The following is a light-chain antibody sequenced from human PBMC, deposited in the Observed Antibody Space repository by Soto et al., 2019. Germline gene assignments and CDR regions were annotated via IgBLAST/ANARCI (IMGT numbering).Light chain of an antibody. J-gene: IGKJ5*01. Sequence: DLILTQSPHSLAGSLGERATINCTSRQSLLYSRNNENYLGWYQQKPGQPPKLLIYWTSTRGSGVPDRFSGSGSGTDFTLTISNVEAEDVAIYYCQQYHSDPITFGQGTRLEIK. V-gene: IGKV4-1*01. CDR3: QQYHSDPIT. CDR2: WTS. CDR1: QSLLYSRNNENY.